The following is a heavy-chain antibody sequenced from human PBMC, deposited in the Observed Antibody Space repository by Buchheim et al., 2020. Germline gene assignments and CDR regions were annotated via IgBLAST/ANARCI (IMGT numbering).Heavy chain of an antibody. CDR3: ASSTYYYGSGSPY. CDR1: GGSFSGYY. Sequence: QVQLQQWGAGLLKPSETLSLTCAVYGGSFSGYYWSWIRQPPGKGLEWIGEINHSGSTNYNPSLKSRVTISVDTSKNQSSLKLSSVTAADTAVYYCASSTYYYGSGSPYWGQGTL. D-gene: IGHD3-10*01. V-gene: IGHV4-34*01. J-gene: IGHJ4*02. CDR2: INHSGST.